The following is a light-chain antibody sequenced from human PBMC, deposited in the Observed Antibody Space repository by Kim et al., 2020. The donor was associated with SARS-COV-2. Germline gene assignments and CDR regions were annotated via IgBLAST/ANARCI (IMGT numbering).Light chain of an antibody. V-gene: IGLV3-1*01. Sequence: SYELTQPPSVSVSPGQTASITCSGDRLGNKYIAWYQQKPGQSPLLVIFEDSKRPSGIPERFSGSNSGNTAALTISGAQAVDEADYYCQAWDSGTVVFGGGTKVTVL. CDR3: QAWDSGTVV. CDR1: RLGNKY. J-gene: IGLJ2*01. CDR2: EDS.